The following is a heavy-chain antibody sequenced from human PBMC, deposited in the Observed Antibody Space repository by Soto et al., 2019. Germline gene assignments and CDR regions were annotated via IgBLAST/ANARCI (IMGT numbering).Heavy chain of an antibody. D-gene: IGHD2-2*01. CDR1: GYVITNGYH. CDR3: TRIYCTTTSCFINGMDV. V-gene: IGHV4-38-2*01. Sequence: SETLSLTCAVSGYVITNGYHWGWIRQPPGKELEWIGTISHSGDTYYNPSLKSRVTISIDTAKSHLSLILSSVTAADTATYYCTRIYCTTTSCFINGMDVWGQGTTVTVSS. J-gene: IGHJ6*02. CDR2: ISHSGDT.